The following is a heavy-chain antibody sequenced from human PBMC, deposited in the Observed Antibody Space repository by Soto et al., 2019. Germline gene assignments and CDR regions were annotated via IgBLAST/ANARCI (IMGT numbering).Heavy chain of an antibody. D-gene: IGHD1-7*01. V-gene: IGHV1-69*13. CDR2: IIPIFGTA. CDR3: ARGNWNYGRYYYYYGMDV. J-gene: IGHJ6*02. CDR1: GGTFSSYA. Sequence: SVKVSCKASGGTFSSYAISWVRQAPGQGLEWMGGIIPIFGTANYAQKFQGRVTITADESTSTAYMELSSLRSEDTAVYYCARGNWNYGRYYYYYGMDVWGQGTTVTVSS.